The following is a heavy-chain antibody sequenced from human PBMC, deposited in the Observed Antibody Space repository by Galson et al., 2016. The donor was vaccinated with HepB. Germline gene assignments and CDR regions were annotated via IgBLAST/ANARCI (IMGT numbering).Heavy chain of an antibody. V-gene: IGHV3-15*01. CDR3: ARIYYEILTGLTPWYYFDS. Sequence: SLRLSCAASGFTFSNAWMSWVRQAPGKGLEWVGRIKSKTDGGTTDYAAPVKGRFTISRDDSKNTLHLQMNSLRAEDTAVYYCARIYYEILTGLTPWYYFDSWGQGTLVTVSS. D-gene: IGHD3-9*01. CDR2: IKSKTDGGTT. J-gene: IGHJ4*02. CDR1: GFTFSNAW.